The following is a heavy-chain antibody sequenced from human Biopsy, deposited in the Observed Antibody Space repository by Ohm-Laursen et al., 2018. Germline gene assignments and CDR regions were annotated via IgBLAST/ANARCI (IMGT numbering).Heavy chain of an antibody. D-gene: IGHD3-9*01. CDR1: GGTFSNYG. CDR3: ATKLTGYFHH. CDR2: NIPILGTG. Sequence: SVKVSCKAPGGTFSNYGVNWVRQAPGQGLEWLGGNIPILGTGNYAQKFQDRVPVDADTSTSTATMELRSLRSDDTAVYYCATKLTGYFHHWGQGTLVIVSS. J-gene: IGHJ1*01. V-gene: IGHV1-69*06.